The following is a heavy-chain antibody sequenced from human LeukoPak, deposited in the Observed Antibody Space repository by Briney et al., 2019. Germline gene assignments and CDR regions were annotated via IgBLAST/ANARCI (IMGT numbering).Heavy chain of an antibody. D-gene: IGHD2-2*03. CDR2: IIPIFGTA. Sequence: ASVKVSCKASGYSFSTYGITWVRQAPGQGLEWMGGIIPIFGTANYAQKFQGRVTITTDESTSTAYMELSSLRSEDTAVYYCARSGYCSSTSCYSARFDPWGQGTLVTVSS. CDR1: GYSFSTYG. V-gene: IGHV1-69*05. J-gene: IGHJ5*02. CDR3: ARSGYCSSTSCYSARFDP.